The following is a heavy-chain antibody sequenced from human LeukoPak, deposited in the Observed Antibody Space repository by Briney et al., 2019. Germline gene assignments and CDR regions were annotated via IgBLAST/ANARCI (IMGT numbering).Heavy chain of an antibody. D-gene: IGHD5-12*01. Sequence: GGSLRLSCAASGFTFSTYWMSWVRQSPGKGLEWVANIKQDGSEKYYVDSVKGRFTISRDNAKNSLYLQMNSLRAEDTAVYYCARDLLHRGYAFDIWGQGTMVTVSS. CDR1: GFTFSTYW. CDR3: ARDLLHRGYAFDI. CDR2: IKQDGSEK. J-gene: IGHJ3*02. V-gene: IGHV3-7*03.